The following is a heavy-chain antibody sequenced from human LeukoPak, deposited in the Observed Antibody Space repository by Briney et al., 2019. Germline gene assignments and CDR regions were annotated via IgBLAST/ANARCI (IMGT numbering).Heavy chain of an antibody. J-gene: IGHJ6*02. CDR2: INPSGGST. CDR3: ARVQDDYGTDV. D-gene: IGHD2-15*01. V-gene: IGHV1-46*01. CDR1: GYSFTTYY. Sequence: ASVKVSCKASGYSFTTYYIHWVRQAPGQGLEWMGTINPSGGSTSYAQRFQGRVTMTRDTSTSTVYMELSSLRSEDAAVHYCARVQDDYGTDVWGQGTTVTVSS.